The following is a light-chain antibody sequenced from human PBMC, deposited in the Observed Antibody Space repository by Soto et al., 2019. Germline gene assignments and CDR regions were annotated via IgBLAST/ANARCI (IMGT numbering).Light chain of an antibody. V-gene: IGKV3-20*01. CDR3: YQFATSPPAFT. CDR1: QSVSNRN. J-gene: IGKJ2*01. Sequence: EVVLTQSPGTVSLSPGERATLSCRASQSVSNRNLAWYQQKPGQAPRLLIYGTSNRATGIPDRFSGSGSGTDFTLTISRLEPEDFALYYCYQFATSPPAFTFGQGTKVEIK. CDR2: GTS.